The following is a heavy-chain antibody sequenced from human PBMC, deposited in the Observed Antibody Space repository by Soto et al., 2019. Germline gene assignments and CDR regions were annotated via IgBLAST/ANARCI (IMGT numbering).Heavy chain of an antibody. J-gene: IGHJ6*02. CDR1: GYSFTSYW. D-gene: IGHD4-17*01. Sequence: GESLKISCKGSGYSFTSYWFIWVRQMPGKGLEWMGRIDPSDSYTNYNPPFQGHVTISVDKSISTAYLQWSSLKASDTAMYYCARLYGGNSGMDVWGQGTTVTVS. CDR3: ARLYGGNSGMDV. V-gene: IGHV5-10-1*01. CDR2: IDPSDSYT.